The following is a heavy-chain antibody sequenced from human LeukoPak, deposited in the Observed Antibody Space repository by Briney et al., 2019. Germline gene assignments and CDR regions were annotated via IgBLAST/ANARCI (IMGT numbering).Heavy chain of an antibody. CDR1: GGSISSGGYY. CDR2: IYYSGST. CDR3: ARTYQLNDWYFDL. Sequence: KPSETLSLTCTVSGGSISSGGYYWSWIRQHPGKGLEWIGYIYYSGSTYYNPSLKSRVTISVDTSKNQFSLKLSSVTVADTAVYYCARTYQLNDWYFDLWGRGTLVTVSS. J-gene: IGHJ2*01. D-gene: IGHD2-2*01. V-gene: IGHV4-31*03.